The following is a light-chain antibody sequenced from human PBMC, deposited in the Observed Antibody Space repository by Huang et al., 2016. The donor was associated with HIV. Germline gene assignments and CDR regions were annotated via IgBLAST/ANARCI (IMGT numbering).Light chain of an antibody. V-gene: IGKV2-30*02. Sequence: DVVMTKSPLSLPVTLGQPASISCRSSQGLIHSDGRTYLNWVQHRPGQAPRRLIYKVSNQDSGVPDRFGVSGSGTKFTLKISRVEAEDVGDYYCMQGTRWPATLGQGTKVEI. CDR2: KVS. CDR1: QGLIHSDGRTY. CDR3: MQGTRWPAT. J-gene: IGKJ1*01.